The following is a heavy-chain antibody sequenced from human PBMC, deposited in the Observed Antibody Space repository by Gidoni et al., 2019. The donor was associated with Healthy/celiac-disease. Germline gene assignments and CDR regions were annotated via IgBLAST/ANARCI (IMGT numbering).Heavy chain of an antibody. J-gene: IGHJ4*02. Sequence: EVQLVESGGGLVQPGGSLRLSCAASGFTFSSYSMNWVRKAPGKGLEWVSYISSSSSTIYYADSVKGRFTISRDNAKNSLYLQMNSLRDEDTAVYYCARPYDSSGYYQYYLDYWGQGTLVTVSS. V-gene: IGHV3-48*02. CDR1: GFTFSSYS. CDR3: ARPYDSSGYYQYYLDY. CDR2: ISSSSSTI. D-gene: IGHD3-22*01.